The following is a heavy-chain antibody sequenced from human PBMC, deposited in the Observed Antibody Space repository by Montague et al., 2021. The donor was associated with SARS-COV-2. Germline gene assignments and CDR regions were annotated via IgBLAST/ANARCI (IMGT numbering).Heavy chain of an antibody. D-gene: IGHD6-19*01. V-gene: IGHV6-1*01. CDR2: S. CDR3: VRYSGWFYFDF. J-gene: IGHJ4*02. Sequence: SDYAPSVRCRLTVNPDASKNEFSLELNYVTPEDTAVYYCVRYSGWFYFDFWGQGTLVTVSS.